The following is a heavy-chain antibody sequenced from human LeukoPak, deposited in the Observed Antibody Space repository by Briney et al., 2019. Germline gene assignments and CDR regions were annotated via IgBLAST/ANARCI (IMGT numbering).Heavy chain of an antibody. CDR1: GFTFSRYW. J-gene: IGHJ4*02. D-gene: IGHD5-24*01. Sequence: PGGSLRLSCATSGFTFSRYWMSWVRQAPGKGLEWVANIKQDGSAKYYVDSVEGRFTISRDNAKNSLYLQMNSLRAEDTALYLCARTQERGPYYFDYWGQGTLVTVSS. CDR3: ARTQERGPYYFDY. V-gene: IGHV3-7*05. CDR2: IKQDGSAK.